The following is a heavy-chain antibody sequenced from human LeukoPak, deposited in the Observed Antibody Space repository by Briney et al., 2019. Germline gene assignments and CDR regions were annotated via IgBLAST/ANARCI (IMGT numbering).Heavy chain of an antibody. J-gene: IGHJ6*03. V-gene: IGHV4-38-2*02. CDR2: IYHSGST. CDR1: GYSISSGYY. Sequence: PSETLSLTCTVSGYSISSGYYWGWIRQPPGKGLEWIGSIYHSGSTYYNPSLKSRVTISVDTSKNQFSLKLSSVTAADTVVYYCARGGAVAAPMDVWGKGTTVTISS. D-gene: IGHD6-19*01. CDR3: ARGGAVAAPMDV.